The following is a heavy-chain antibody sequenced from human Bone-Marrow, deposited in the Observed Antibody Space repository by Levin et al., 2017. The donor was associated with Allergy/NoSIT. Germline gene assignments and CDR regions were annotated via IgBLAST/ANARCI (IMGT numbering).Heavy chain of an antibody. Sequence: QAGGSLRLSCAASGFTFDNYAMNWVRLAPGKGLEWVSGITWDSATRSYVDSVRGRFTISRDNAQNSLYLQMNNLRPEDTALYYCVRFGVSVVVDAFSGSRSRFAMDVWGQGTSVTVSS. CDR1: GFTFDNYA. CDR3: VRFGVSVVVDAFSGSRSRFAMDV. V-gene: IGHV3-9*01. J-gene: IGHJ6*02. CDR2: ITWDSATR. D-gene: IGHD2-15*01.